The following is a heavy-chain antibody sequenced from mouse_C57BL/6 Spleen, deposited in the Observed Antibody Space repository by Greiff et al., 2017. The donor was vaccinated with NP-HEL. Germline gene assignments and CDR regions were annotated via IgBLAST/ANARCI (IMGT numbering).Heavy chain of an antibody. CDR1: GFTFSSYG. CDR2: ISSGGSYT. V-gene: IGHV5-6*01. D-gene: IGHD2-4*01. CDR3: ARRGDYDGAWFAY. Sequence: EVQLQQSGGDLVKPGGSLKLSCAASGFTFSSYGMSWVRQTPDKRLEWVATISSGGSYTYYPDSVKGRFTISRDNAKNTLYLQMSSLKSEDTAMYYCARRGDYDGAWFAYWGQGTLVTVSA. J-gene: IGHJ3*01.